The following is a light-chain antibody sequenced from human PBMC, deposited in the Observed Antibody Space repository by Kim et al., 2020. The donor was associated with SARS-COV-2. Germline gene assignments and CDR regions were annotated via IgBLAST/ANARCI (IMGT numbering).Light chain of an antibody. J-gene: IGKJ2*01. V-gene: IGKV1-5*01. Sequence: SASVRDRVTMTCRASESISSRLAWKGKKPEKAPKLLIYDASSLESGVQSRFSGSGTGTDFTLAITSLQTDDFATYNCQQYNTYPFTFGQGTKLEI. CDR2: DAS. CDR1: ESISSR. CDR3: QQYNTYPFT.